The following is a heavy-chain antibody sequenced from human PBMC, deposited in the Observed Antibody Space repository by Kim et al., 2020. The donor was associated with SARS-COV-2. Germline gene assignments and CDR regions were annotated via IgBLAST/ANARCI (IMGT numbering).Heavy chain of an antibody. CDR3: ARDPFDY. J-gene: IGHJ4*02. CDR2: YKGNP. V-gene: IGHV1-18*01. Sequence: YKGNPNYARKVQGRVTMTTDTSTSTAYMELRSLGSDDTAIYYCARDPFDYWGQGTLVTVSS.